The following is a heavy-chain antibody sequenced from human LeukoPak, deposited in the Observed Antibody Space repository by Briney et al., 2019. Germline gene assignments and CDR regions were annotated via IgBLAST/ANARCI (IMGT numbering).Heavy chain of an antibody. CDR1: GFTFSSYA. J-gene: IGHJ4*02. V-gene: IGHV3-21*01. CDR2: ISSSSSYI. CDR3: ARDLEEGFDY. D-gene: IGHD1-1*01. Sequence: GGSLRLSCAASGFTFSSYAMHWVRQAPGKGLEWVSSISSSSSYIYYADSVKGRFTISRDNAKNSLYLQMNSLRAEDTAVYYCARDLEEGFDYWGQGTLVTVSS.